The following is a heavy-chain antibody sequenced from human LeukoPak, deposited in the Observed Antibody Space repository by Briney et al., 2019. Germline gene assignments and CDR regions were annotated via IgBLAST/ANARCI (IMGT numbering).Heavy chain of an antibody. CDR1: GFTFSSYA. CDR3: AKGNTIFGVVIPLDY. J-gene: IGHJ4*02. CDR2: ISGSGGST. D-gene: IGHD3-3*01. V-gene: IGHV3-23*01. Sequence: GSLRLSCAASGFTFSSYAMSWVRQAPGKGLEWVSGISGSGGSTYYADSVKGRFTISRDNSKNTLYLQMNSLRAEDTAVYYCAKGNTIFGVVIPLDYWGQGTLVTVSS.